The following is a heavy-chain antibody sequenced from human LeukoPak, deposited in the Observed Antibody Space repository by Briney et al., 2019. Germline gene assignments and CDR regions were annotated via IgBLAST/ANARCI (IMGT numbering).Heavy chain of an antibody. CDR1: GFTFSTYA. CDR2: ISGSGAKT. CDR3: AKEKYSSGFFDY. V-gene: IGHV3-23*01. Sequence: GGSLRLSCAASGFTFSTYAMSWVRQAPGKGLEWVSAISGSGAKTYYADSVKGRFTISRDNSKNTLYLQMRSLRAEDTAVYSCAKEKYSSGFFDYWGQGTLVTVSS. J-gene: IGHJ4*02. D-gene: IGHD3-22*01.